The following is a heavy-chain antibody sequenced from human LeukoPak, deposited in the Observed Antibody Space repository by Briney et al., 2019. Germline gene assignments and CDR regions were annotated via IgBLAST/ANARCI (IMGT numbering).Heavy chain of an antibody. V-gene: IGHV3-74*01. D-gene: IGHD2-8*02. CDR3: AKHTSTGKAPFDD. J-gene: IGHJ4*02. CDR1: GFTFSSYW. Sequence: GGSLRLSCAASGFTFSSYWMHWVRQAPGKGLVWVSRINSDGSSTSYADSVKGRFTTSRHNAKNSLYLQMNSLRAEDTALYYCAKHTSTGKAPFDDWGQGTLVTVSS. CDR2: INSDGSST.